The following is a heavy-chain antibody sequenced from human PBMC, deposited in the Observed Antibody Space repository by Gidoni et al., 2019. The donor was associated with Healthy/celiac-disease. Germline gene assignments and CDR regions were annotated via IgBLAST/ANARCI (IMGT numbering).Heavy chain of an antibody. J-gene: IGHJ4*02. CDR3: ARVRGGAGTPFFDY. CDR2: ISSSSSYI. Sequence: EVQLVESGGGLVKPGGSLRLSCAASGFTFSSDSMNWVRQAPGKGLEWVSSISSSSSYIYYADSVKGRFTISRDNAKNSLYLQMNSLRAEDTAVYYCARVRGGAGTPFFDYWGQGTLVTVSS. CDR1: GFTFSSDS. V-gene: IGHV3-21*01. D-gene: IGHD6-13*01.